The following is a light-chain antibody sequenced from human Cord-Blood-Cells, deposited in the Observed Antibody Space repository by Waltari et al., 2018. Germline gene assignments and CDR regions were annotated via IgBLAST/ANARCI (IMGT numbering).Light chain of an antibody. CDR1: SSDVGSYNL. J-gene: IGLJ1*01. CDR2: EGS. CDR3: CSYAGSSTFYV. V-gene: IGLV2-23*01. Sequence: QSALTQPASVSGSPGQSITTSCHGTSSDVGSYNLVAWYQQHPGKAPKLMIYEGSKRPSGVSNRFSGSKSGNTASLTISGLQAEDEADYYCCSYAGSSTFYVFGTGTKVTVL.